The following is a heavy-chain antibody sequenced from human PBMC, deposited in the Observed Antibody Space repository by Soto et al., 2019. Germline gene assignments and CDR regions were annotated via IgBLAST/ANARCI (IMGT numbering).Heavy chain of an antibody. CDR2: IYSGGST. Sequence: GGSLRLSCAASGFTVSSNYMSWVRQAPGKGLEWVSVIYSGGSTYYADSVKGRFTISRDNSKNTLYLQMNSLRAEDTAVYYCAKAYSTVGWFDPWGQGTLVTVSS. CDR3: AKAYSTVGWFDP. CDR1: GFTVSSNY. D-gene: IGHD5-12*01. V-gene: IGHV3-53*01. J-gene: IGHJ5*02.